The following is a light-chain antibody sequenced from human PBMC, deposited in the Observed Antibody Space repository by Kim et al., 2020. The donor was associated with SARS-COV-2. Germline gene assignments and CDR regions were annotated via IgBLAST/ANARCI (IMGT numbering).Light chain of an antibody. CDR3: QQSYSTPFT. J-gene: IGKJ3*01. CDR1: QSISSY. CDR2: AAS. Sequence: DIQMTQSPSSLSASVGDRVTITCRASQSISSYLHWYQQKPGKAPKLLIYAASSLQSGVPSRFSGSGSGTDFTLTISSLQPEDFATYYCQQSYSTPFTFGPGTTVDI. V-gene: IGKV1-39*01.